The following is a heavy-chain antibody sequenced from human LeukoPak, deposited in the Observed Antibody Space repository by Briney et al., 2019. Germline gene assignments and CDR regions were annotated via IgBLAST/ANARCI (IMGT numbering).Heavy chain of an antibody. Sequence: SETLSLTCTVSGGSISSSSYYWGWIRQPPGKGLEWIGSIYYSGSTYYNPSLKSRVTISVDTSKNQFSLKLSSVTAADTAVYYCAREGLGRGRDAFDIWGQGTMVTVSS. CDR2: IYYSGST. CDR1: GGSISSSSYY. CDR3: AREGLGRGRDAFDI. J-gene: IGHJ3*02. D-gene: IGHD3-16*01. V-gene: IGHV4-39*07.